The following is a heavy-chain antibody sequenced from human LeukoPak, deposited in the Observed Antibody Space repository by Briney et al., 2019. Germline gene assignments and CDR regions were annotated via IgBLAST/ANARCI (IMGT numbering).Heavy chain of an antibody. J-gene: IGHJ4*02. Sequence: PGGSLRLSCAASGFTFSSYWMSWVRQAPGKGLEWVANIKQDGSEKYYVDSVKGRFTISRDNAKNSLYLQMNSLRAEDTAVYYCARGPSAYYYDSSGYYSPTDYWGQGTLVTVSS. V-gene: IGHV3-7*03. CDR2: IKQDGSEK. CDR3: ARGPSAYYYDSSGYYSPTDY. CDR1: GFTFSSYW. D-gene: IGHD3-22*01.